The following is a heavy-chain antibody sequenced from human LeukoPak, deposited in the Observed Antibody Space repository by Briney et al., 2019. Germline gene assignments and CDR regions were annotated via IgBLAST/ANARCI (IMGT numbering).Heavy chain of an antibody. D-gene: IGHD2-2*01. Sequence: GGSLRLSCAASGFTFSSYWMSWVRQAPGKGLEWVSAISGSADRTYYADSVKGRFTISRDNSRDILYLQMNSLRAEDAAVYYCAKDSSSSWFGGDSQWGQGTLVTVSS. CDR2: ISGSADRT. CDR1: GFTFSSYW. J-gene: IGHJ4*02. V-gene: IGHV3-23*01. CDR3: AKDSSSSWFGGDSQ.